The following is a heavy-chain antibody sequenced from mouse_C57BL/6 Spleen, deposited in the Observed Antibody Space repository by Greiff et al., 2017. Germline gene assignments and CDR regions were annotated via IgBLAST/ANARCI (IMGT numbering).Heavy chain of an antibody. CDR2: ISSGSSTI. D-gene: IGHD1-1*01. J-gene: IGHJ1*03. CDR1: GFTFSDYG. V-gene: IGHV5-17*01. Sequence: EVKVVESGGGLVKPGGSLKLSCAASGFTFSDYGMHWVRQAPEKGLEWVAYISSGSSTIYYADTVKGRFTISRDNAKNTLFLQMTSLRSEDTAMYYCARPNYYGSIYWYFDVWGTGTTVTVSS. CDR3: ARPNYYGSIYWYFDV.